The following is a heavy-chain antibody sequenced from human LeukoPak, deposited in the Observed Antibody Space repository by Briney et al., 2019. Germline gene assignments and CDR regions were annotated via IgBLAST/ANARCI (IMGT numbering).Heavy chain of an antibody. CDR2: IYSGGST. V-gene: IGHV3-53*01. D-gene: IGHD2-15*01. CDR3: ARDGCSGGSCYTPREYYYYGMDV. Sequence: PGGSLRLSCAASGFTVSSNYMGWVRQAPGKGLEWVSVIYSGGSTYYADSVKGRFTISRDNSKNTLYLQMNSLRAEDTAVYYCARDGCSGGSCYTPREYYYYGMDVWGKGTTVTVSS. J-gene: IGHJ6*04. CDR1: GFTVSSNY.